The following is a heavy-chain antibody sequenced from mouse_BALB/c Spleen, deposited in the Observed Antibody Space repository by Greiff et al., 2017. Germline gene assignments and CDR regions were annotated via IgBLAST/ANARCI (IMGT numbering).Heavy chain of an antibody. J-gene: IGHJ3*01. V-gene: IGHV5-6-5*01. Sequence: DVMLVESGGGLVKPGGSLKLSCAASGFTFSSYAMSWVRQTPEKRLEWVASISSGGSTYYPDSVKGRFTISRDNARNILYLQMSSLRSEDTAMYYCARGDLYGNYGFAYWGQGTLVTVSA. CDR2: ISSGGST. CDR1: GFTFSSYA. CDR3: ARGDLYGNYGFAY. D-gene: IGHD2-1*01.